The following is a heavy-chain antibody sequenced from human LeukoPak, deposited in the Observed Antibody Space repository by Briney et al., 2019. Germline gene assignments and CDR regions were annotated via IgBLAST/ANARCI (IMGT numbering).Heavy chain of an antibody. CDR2: INGDGRNI. CDR3: ARSWYSYGSGGHKYYFDF. D-gene: IGHD3-22*01. CDR1: GFTFSSYW. Sequence: GGSLRLSCVASGFTFSSYWMHWVRQDPRKGLVWVSRINGDGRNINYADSVRGRFTISRDNAKNSLHLQMNNLGAEDTAVYYCARSWYSYGSGGHKYYFDFWGQGTLVTVSS. V-gene: IGHV3-74*01. J-gene: IGHJ4*02.